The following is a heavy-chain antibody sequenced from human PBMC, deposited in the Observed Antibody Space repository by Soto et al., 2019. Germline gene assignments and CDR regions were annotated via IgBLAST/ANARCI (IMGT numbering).Heavy chain of an antibody. CDR2: IIPIFGIG. CDR1: GGTFNRYA. Sequence: QVQLVQSGAEVKKPGSSVKVSCKASGGTFNRYAISWVRQAPGQGLEGMGGIIPIFGIGNDAQRFQGRVTITTDESKGTAYMELSSMRSEDTGVYYCAISAITLFGVVSIPPHYYSEMDVWGQGTTVTVSS. CDR3: AISAITLFGVVSIPPHYYSEMDV. D-gene: IGHD3-3*01. V-gene: IGHV1-69*01. J-gene: IGHJ6*02.